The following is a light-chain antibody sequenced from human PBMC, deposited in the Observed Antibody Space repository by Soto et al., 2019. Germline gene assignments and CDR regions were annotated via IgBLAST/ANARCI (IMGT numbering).Light chain of an antibody. J-gene: IGKJ5*01. CDR1: QSISGNY. V-gene: IGKV3-20*01. Sequence: EVVLTQCPGTLSLSPGERVTLSCRASQSISGNYLAWYQHKPGQAPRLLISGTYPSATGLPDRFSCRGSGTDFSLTISRREAGDVAVYYCQHYGDSLSLTFGHGTRLEI. CDR2: GTY. CDR3: QHYGDSLSLT.